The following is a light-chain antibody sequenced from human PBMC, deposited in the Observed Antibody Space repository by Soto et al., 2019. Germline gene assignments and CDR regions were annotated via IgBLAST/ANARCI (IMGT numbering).Light chain of an antibody. J-gene: IGKJ1*01. V-gene: IGKV1-5*03. CDR1: QTISSW. Sequence: DIEMTQSPSTLSGSVGDSVTIACRASQTISSWLARYQPKPGQAPKLLIYKASTLRSGGRSRFSGSGSGTEFTLTISSLQPDDFATYYCQHYYSYSEAFGQGTKVDIK. CDR2: KAS. CDR3: QHYYSYSEA.